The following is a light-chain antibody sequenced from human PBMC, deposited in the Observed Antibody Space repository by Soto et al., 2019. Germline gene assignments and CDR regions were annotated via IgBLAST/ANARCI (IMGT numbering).Light chain of an antibody. CDR3: QSYDSSLSGWV. CDR2: GNS. Sequence: QSVLTQPPSVSGAPGQRVTISCTGSSSNIGAGYDVHWYQQLPGTAPKLLIYGNSNRPSGVPDRFSGSKSGNSASLAITGLQAEDEAEYDCQSYDSSLSGWVFGGGTKLTVL. CDR1: SSNIGAGYD. V-gene: IGLV1-40*01. J-gene: IGLJ3*02.